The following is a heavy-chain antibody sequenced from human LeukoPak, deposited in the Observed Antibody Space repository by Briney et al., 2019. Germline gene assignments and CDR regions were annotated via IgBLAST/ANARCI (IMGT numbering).Heavy chain of an antibody. CDR2: ISYDGRNK. CDR1: GFTFSSYG. D-gene: IGHD3-9*01. Sequence: GGSLRLSCAASGFTFSSYGMHWVRQAPGKGLEWVAVISYDGRNKYYGDSVKGRFTISRDNSKNTLYLQMNSLRAEDTAVYYCASGELRYFDWARAYFDYWGQGILVTVSS. V-gene: IGHV3-30*03. J-gene: IGHJ4*02. CDR3: ASGELRYFDWARAYFDY.